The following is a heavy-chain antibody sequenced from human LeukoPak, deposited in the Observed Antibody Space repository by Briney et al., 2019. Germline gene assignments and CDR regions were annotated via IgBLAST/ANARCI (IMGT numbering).Heavy chain of an antibody. J-gene: IGHJ4*02. Sequence: TSETLSLTCTVSGGSISSSSYYWGWIRQPPGKGLEWIGSIYYSGSTYYNPSLKSRVTISVDTSKNQFSLKLSSVTAADTAVYYCARVRPLMYYFDYWGQGTLVTVSS. CDR2: IYYSGST. V-gene: IGHV4-39*07. CDR1: GGSISSSSYY. CDR3: ARVRPLMYYFDY. D-gene: IGHD2-8*01.